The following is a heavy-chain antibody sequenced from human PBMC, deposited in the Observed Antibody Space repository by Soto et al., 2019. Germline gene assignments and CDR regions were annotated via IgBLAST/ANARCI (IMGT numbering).Heavy chain of an antibody. J-gene: IGHJ3*02. CDR1: GFTFSKYA. V-gene: IGHV3-23*01. Sequence: EVQLLESGGGLVQPGGSLRLSSAASGFTFSKYAXXXXXXXXXXXXEWVSAISASSGGTYYADSVKGRFTISRDNXXXXXXXXXXXXXXXXXXXXXXXXXXXXXXXAFDIWGQGTMVTVSS. CDR2: ISASSGGT. CDR3: XXXXXXXXXAFDI.